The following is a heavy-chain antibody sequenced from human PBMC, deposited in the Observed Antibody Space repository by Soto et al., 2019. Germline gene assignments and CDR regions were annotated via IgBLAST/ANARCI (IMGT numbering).Heavy chain of an antibody. Sequence: KVWSKGAEYRFTSYWSGWVRQMRGKGLEWMGIIYPGDSDTRYSPSFQGQVTISADKSISTAYLQWSSLKASDTAMYYCARRSDADYYYGMDVWGQGTTVTVSS. CDR3: ARRSDADYYYGMDV. CDR2: IYPGDSDT. CDR1: EYRFTSYW. J-gene: IGHJ6*02. V-gene: IGHV5-51*01.